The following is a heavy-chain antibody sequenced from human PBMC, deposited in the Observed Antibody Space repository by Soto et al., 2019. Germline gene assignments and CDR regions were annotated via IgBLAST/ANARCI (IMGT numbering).Heavy chain of an antibody. J-gene: IGHJ4*02. Sequence: ESVGALVQPGGSLGLSCAVSGFTVSAKWMSWVRQAPGKGLEWLANINEDGSKKFYVDSVKGRFTISKDNAKNSLSLQLGSLRADDTAVYYCAREMHLGSGWGDIDIWGRGTMVTVSS. CDR1: GFTVSAKW. CDR3: AREMHLGSGWGDIDI. D-gene: IGHD6-19*01. CDR2: INEDGSKK. V-gene: IGHV3-7*03.